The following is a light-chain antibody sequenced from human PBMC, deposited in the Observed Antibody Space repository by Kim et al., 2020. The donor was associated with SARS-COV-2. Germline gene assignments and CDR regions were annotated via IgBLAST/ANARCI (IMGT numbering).Light chain of an antibody. CDR2: AAS. CDR3: LQDYDYPFT. Sequence: ASVGDRVTITCRASQDITNDLDWYQQKPGKAPKLLIYAASSLQSGVPSRFSGSGSGTDFTLTISSLQPEDFATYYCLQDYDYPFTFGPGTKVDIK. J-gene: IGKJ3*01. V-gene: IGKV1-6*01. CDR1: QDITND.